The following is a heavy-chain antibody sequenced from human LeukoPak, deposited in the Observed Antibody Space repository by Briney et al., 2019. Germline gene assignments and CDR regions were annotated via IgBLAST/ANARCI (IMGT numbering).Heavy chain of an antibody. V-gene: IGHV3-7*03. J-gene: IGHJ4*02. CDR3: AKAVWEVHPNFDY. CDR2: IKEDGSKR. Sequence: GGSLRLSCEGSAFIFSGHWMNWVRQTPGKGLEWVASIKEDGSKRQYVDSVKGRFSISRDNTKGSLFLQLNSLRAEDTAVYYCAKAVWEVHPNFDYWGQGTLVTVSS. D-gene: IGHD1-26*01. CDR1: AFIFSGHW.